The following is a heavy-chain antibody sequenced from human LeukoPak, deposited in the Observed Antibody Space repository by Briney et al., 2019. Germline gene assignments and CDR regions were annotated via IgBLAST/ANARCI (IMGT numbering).Heavy chain of an antibody. D-gene: IGHD6-25*01. V-gene: IGHV1-8*03. CDR3: ARTTSFTASGYDY. CDR2: INPNNGDS. J-gene: IGHJ4*02. Sequence: GASVKVSCKASRYTFTNYHINWVRQATGQGLEWLGWINPNNGDSGFAQKFQGRVTITRDTAMTTAYMELSSLTSENTAIYFWARTTSFTASGYDYWGQGTLVTVSS. CDR1: RYTFTNYH.